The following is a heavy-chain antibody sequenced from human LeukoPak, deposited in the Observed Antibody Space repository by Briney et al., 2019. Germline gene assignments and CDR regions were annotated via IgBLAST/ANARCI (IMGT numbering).Heavy chain of an antibody. CDR1: GFTVSSNY. D-gene: IGHD1-1*01. CDR3: ARDQLWGPGDWNERSYAFDI. J-gene: IGHJ3*02. V-gene: IGHV3-66*02. Sequence: PGGSLRLSCAASGFTVSSNYMSWVRQAPGKGLEWVSVIYSGGSTYYADSVKGRFTISRDNSKNTLYLQMNGLRAEDTAVYYCARDQLWGPGDWNERSYAFDIWGQGTMVTVSS. CDR2: IYSGGST.